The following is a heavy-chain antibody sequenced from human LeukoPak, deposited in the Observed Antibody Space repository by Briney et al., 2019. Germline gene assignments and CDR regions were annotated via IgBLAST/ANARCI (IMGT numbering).Heavy chain of an antibody. CDR2: ISAYNGNT. CDR1: GYTFTSYG. D-gene: IGHD4-23*01. V-gene: IGHV1-18*01. J-gene: IGHJ3*02. CDR3: ASPPLGVMTTVAPSNAFDI. Sequence: ASVKVSCKASGYTFTSYGISWVRQAPGQGLEWMGWISAYNGNTNYAQKLQGRVTMTTDTSTSTAYMELRSLRSDDTAVYYCASPPLGVMTTVAPSNAFDIWGQGTMVTVSS.